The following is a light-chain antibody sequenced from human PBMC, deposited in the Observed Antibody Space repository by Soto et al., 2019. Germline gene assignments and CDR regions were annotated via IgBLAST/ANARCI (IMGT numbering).Light chain of an antibody. J-gene: IGKJ4*01. Sequence: EIVMTQSPATLSASPGERATLSCRASQSLSSNLAWYQQKPGQAPRLLIYGASTRATGVPARFSGSGSGTDFTLTISRLEPDDFATYFCQQYSSYSLPTFGGGTKVDIK. CDR1: QSLSSN. CDR3: QQYSSYSLPT. V-gene: IGKV3-15*01. CDR2: GAS.